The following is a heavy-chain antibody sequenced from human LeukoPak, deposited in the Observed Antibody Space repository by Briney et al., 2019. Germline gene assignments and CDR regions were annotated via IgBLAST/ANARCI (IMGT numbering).Heavy chain of an antibody. D-gene: IGHD2-21*02. CDR2: IFTSGST. Sequence: PSETLSLTCTVSGGSISSGNYCWSWIRQPAGKGLEWIGRIFTSGSTSYNPSLKSRVTISVDTSQNQFSLKLSSVTAADTAVYYCARHLTASNFPFDYWGQGTLVTVSS. J-gene: IGHJ4*02. V-gene: IGHV4-61*02. CDR1: GGSISSGNYC. CDR3: ARHLTASNFPFDY.